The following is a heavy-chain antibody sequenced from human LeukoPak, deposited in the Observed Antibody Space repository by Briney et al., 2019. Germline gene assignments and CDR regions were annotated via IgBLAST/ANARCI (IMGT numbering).Heavy chain of an antibody. J-gene: IGHJ6*03. Sequence: PSQTLSLTCTVSGGSISSGSYYGRWIRQPAGKGLEWIGRIYTSGSTNYNPSLKSRVTISVDTSKNQFSLKLSSVTAADTAVYYCARDRGFLGYYYYYMDVWGKGTTVTVSS. CDR2: IYTSGST. V-gene: IGHV4-61*02. D-gene: IGHD3-10*01. CDR1: GGSISSGSYY. CDR3: ARDRGFLGYYYYYMDV.